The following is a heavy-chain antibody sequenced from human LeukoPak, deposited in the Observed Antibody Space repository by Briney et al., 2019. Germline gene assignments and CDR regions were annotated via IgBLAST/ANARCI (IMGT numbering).Heavy chain of an antibody. CDR2: ISGSGGGT. J-gene: IGHJ5*02. D-gene: IGHD6-13*01. CDR1: GFTFSSYA. Sequence: PGGSLRLSCAASGFTFSSYAMSWVRQAPGKGLEWVSAISGSGGGTYYADSVKGRFTISRDNSKNTLYLQMNSLRAEDTAVYYCAKGGYSSLEYNWFDPWGQGTLVTVYS. V-gene: IGHV3-23*01. CDR3: AKGGYSSLEYNWFDP.